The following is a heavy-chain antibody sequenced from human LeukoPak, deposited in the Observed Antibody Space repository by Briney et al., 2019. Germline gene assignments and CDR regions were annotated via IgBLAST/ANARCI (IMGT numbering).Heavy chain of an antibody. Sequence: SETLSLTCTVSGGSISSGSYYWGWIRQPPGKGLEWIGSIYHSGSTYYNPSLKSRVTISVDTSKNQFSLKLTSVTAADTAVYYCARDGSYYDSSGYYRGWGQGTLVTVSS. J-gene: IGHJ4*02. CDR3: ARDGSYYDSSGYYRG. CDR1: GGSISSGSYY. D-gene: IGHD3-22*01. CDR2: IYHSGST. V-gene: IGHV4-39*07.